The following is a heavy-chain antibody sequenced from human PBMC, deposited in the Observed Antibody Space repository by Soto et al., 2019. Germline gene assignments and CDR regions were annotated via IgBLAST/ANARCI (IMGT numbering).Heavy chain of an antibody. CDR2: IYYSGST. V-gene: IGHV4-39*01. CDR1: GGSISSSSYY. Sequence: QLQLQESGPGLVKPSETLSLTCTVSGGSISSSSYYWGWIRQPPGKGLEWIGSIYYSGSTYYKPSLKSRVTISVDTSKNQFSLKLSSVTAADTAVYYCARHPYYYGREIDYWGQGTLVTVSS. CDR3: ARHPYYYGREIDY. J-gene: IGHJ4*02. D-gene: IGHD3-10*01.